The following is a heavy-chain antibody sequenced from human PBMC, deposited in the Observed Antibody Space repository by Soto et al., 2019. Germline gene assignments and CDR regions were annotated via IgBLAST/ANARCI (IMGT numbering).Heavy chain of an antibody. CDR1: GFTFSSYA. V-gene: IGHV3-30-3*01. CDR2: ISYDGSNK. CDR3: ARESNYDFWSGYSYYYYGMDV. D-gene: IGHD3-3*01. J-gene: IGHJ6*02. Sequence: QVQLVESGGGVVQPGRSPRLSCAASGFTFSSYAMHWVRQAPGKGLEWVAVISYDGSNKYYADSVKGRFTISRDNSKNTLYLQMNSLRAEDTAVYYCARESNYDFWSGYSYYYYGMDVRGQGTTVTVSS.